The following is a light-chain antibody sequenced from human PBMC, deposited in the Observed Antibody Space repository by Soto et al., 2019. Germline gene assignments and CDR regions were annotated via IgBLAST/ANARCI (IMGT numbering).Light chain of an antibody. J-gene: IGKJ1*01. V-gene: IGKV1-5*03. Sequence: IEMTQSPSALCGSVGDRVTITGRASQTVSGWLACYQQKPGKAPNLLIYKASILQSGVPSRFSGSGSGTQFTLTISSLQPDDFATYYCQQYHTFSRTFGQGTKVDIK. CDR1: QTVSGW. CDR3: QQYHTFSRT. CDR2: KAS.